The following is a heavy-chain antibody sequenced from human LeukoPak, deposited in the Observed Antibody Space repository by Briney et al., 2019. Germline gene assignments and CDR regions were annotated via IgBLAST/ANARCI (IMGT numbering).Heavy chain of an antibody. CDR1: GFTFSSYG. D-gene: IGHD3-3*01. Sequence: GGSLRLSCAAFGFTFSSYGMHWVRQAPGKGLEWVAVIWYDGSNKYYADSVKGRFTISRDNSKNTLYLQMNSLRAEDTAVYYCAKDTKLRFLEWFYYYYYGMDVWGQGTTVTVSS. V-gene: IGHV3-30*02. CDR3: AKDTKLRFLEWFYYYYYGMDV. J-gene: IGHJ6*02. CDR2: IWYDGSNK.